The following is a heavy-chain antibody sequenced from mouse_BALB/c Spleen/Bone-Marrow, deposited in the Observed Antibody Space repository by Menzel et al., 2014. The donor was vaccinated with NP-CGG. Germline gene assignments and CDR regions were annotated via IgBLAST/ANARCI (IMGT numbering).Heavy chain of an antibody. D-gene: IGHD1-1*01. Sequence: VQGVESGAELVRPGSSVKISCKASGYAFSRSWMNWVKRRPGQGLEWIGQIYPGDDDTNYSGKFKGRATLTADKSSGTAYMQLSGLTSEGSAVYFCAGSTPLAYWGQGTLVTVSA. CDR3: AGSTPLAY. V-gene: IGHV1-80*01. CDR2: IYPGDDDT. J-gene: IGHJ3*01. CDR1: GYAFSRSW.